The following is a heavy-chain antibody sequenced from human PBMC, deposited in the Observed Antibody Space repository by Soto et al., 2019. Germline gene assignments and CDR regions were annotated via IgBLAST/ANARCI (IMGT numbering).Heavy chain of an antibody. CDR2: IYYSGST. Sequence: SETLSLTCTVSGGSISSSSYYWGWIRQPPGKGLEWIGSIYYSGSTYYNPSLKSRVTISVDTSKNQFSLKLSSVTAADTAVYYCARRVMTTVTTYYYYYYYMDVWGKGTTVTVSS. J-gene: IGHJ6*03. CDR3: ARRVMTTVTTYYYYYYYMDV. CDR1: GGSISSSSYY. V-gene: IGHV4-39*01. D-gene: IGHD4-17*01.